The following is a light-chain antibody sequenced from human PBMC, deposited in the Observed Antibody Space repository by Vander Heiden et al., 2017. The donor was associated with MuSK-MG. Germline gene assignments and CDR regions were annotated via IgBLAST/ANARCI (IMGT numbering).Light chain of an antibody. J-gene: IGLJ1*01. CDR2: GNT. Sequence: QSVLTQPPSVSGAPGHRVTISCTGSSSNIGADFHVHWYQQLPGAAPKLLINGNTHRPSGVPDRFSGSKSGTSASLAIAGLQAEDEADYYCQSWDNGWRAYVFGSGTRVTVL. CDR3: QSWDNGWRAYV. V-gene: IGLV1-40*01. CDR1: SSNIGADFH.